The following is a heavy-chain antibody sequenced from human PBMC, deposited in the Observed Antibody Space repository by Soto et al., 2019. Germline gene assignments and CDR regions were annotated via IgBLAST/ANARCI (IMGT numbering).Heavy chain of an antibody. J-gene: IGHJ4*02. Sequence: GGSLRLSCAASGFTFSSYWMHWVRQAPGKGLVWVARIKSDGSGTIYADSVEGRLTISRDNAGNTLYLQMNSLRAEDTAVYFCARGDGDYYDGNGYLGRHWGQGTLVTVSS. CDR2: IKSDGSGT. CDR1: GFTFSSYW. CDR3: ARGDGDYYDGNGYLGRH. V-gene: IGHV3-74*01. D-gene: IGHD3-22*01.